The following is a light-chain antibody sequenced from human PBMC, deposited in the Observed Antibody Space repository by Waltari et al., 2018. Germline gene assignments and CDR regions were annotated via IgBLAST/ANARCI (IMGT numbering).Light chain of an antibody. V-gene: IGKV3-20*01. CDR2: GAS. CDR3: QHYVRLPAT. J-gene: IGKJ1*01. Sequence: EVVLTQSPGTLSLSPGERATLACRASQSVSTSLAWYQQKPGQAPRLLIYGASRRATGIPDRFSGSGYGTDFSLTISRLEPEDFAVYYCQHYVRLPATFGQGTKVEI. CDR1: QSVSTS.